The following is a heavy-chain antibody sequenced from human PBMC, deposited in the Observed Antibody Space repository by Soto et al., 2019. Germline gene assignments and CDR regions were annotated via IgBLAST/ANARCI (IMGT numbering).Heavy chain of an antibody. Sequence: QVQLVQSGAEVKKPGSSVKVSCKASGGTFSSYAISWVGQAPGQGLEGMGGVIPIFGTANYAQKFQGRVTITADESTSTAYMELSSLRSEDTAVYYCARLVNYGDYYDYGIDLWGQGTTVTVSS. CDR1: GGTFSSYA. CDR3: ARLVNYGDYYDYGIDL. J-gene: IGHJ6*02. V-gene: IGHV1-69*01. D-gene: IGHD4-17*01. CDR2: VIPIFGTA.